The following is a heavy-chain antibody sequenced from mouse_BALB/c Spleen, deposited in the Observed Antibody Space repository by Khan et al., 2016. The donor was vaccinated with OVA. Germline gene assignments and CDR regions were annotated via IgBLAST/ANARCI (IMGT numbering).Heavy chain of an antibody. J-gene: IGHJ3*01. Sequence: QVQLQQSGAELAKPGASVKMSCKASGYTFTSYWMHWVKQRPGQGLEWIGYINPSTGYTEYNQKFKDKATLTADKSSNTAYMQLSSLTSEDSAVYYCASTTVGAWFAYWGQGTLVTVSA. D-gene: IGHD1-1*01. CDR1: GYTFTSYW. CDR3: ASTTVGAWFAY. V-gene: IGHV1-7*01. CDR2: INPSTGYT.